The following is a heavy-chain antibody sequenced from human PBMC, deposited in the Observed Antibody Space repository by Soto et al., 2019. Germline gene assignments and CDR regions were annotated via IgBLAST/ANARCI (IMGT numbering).Heavy chain of an antibody. V-gene: IGHV3-23*01. CDR3: AKDLRADRYCSSTSCYTGGPNWFDP. Sequence: GSLRLSCAASGFTFSSYAISFGRHSPCKWLEWVSAISGSGGSTYYADSVKGRFTISRDNSKNTLYLQMNSLRAEDTAVYYCAKDLRADRYCSSTSCYTGGPNWFDPWGQGTLVTVSS. CDR2: ISGSGGST. J-gene: IGHJ5*02. D-gene: IGHD2-2*02. CDR1: GFTFSSYA.